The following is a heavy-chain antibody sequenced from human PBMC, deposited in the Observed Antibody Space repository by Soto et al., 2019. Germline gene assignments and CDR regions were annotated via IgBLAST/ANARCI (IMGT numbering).Heavy chain of an antibody. D-gene: IGHD3-22*01. J-gene: IGHJ5*02. CDR2: IIPLFTTT. Sequence: GASVKVSCKTSGGTFSNFAINWVRQAPGHGLEWMGAIIPLFTTTKYAQTFQGRATITADKSTTTDKSTTTAYMELTSLRSEDTAIYYCARGVPYYYNSSGYPLNSWGQGTLVTV. CDR1: GGTFSNFA. CDR3: ARGVPYYYNSSGYPLNS. V-gene: IGHV1-69*06.